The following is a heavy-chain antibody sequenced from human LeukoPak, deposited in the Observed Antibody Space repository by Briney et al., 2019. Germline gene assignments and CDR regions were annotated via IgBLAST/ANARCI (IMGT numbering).Heavy chain of an antibody. CDR2: VNHSGSA. CDR1: GAPFNDYY. CDR3: ARKRASNNHDNWFDP. J-gene: IGHJ5*02. Sequence: SETLSLTCAVYGAPFNDYYWSWIRHSPTKGLEWIGEVNHSGSAKYNPSLKSRVTISADKSKNQFFLRLSPVAAADSGVYYCARKRASNNHDNWFDPWGQGTLVTVSS. V-gene: IGHV4-34*01.